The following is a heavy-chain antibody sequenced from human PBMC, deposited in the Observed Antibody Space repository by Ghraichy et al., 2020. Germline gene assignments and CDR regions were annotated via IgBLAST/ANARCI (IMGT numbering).Heavy chain of an antibody. CDR1: GGSISSYY. Sequence: SETLSLTCTVSGGSISSYYWSWIRQPPGKGLEWIGYIYYSGSTNYNPSLKSRVTISVDTSKNQFSLKLSSVTAADTAVYYCARHGELGIAAAGPFWYYGMDVWGQGTTVTVSS. CDR2: IYYSGST. CDR3: ARHGELGIAAAGPFWYYGMDV. V-gene: IGHV4-59*08. J-gene: IGHJ6*02. D-gene: IGHD6-13*01.